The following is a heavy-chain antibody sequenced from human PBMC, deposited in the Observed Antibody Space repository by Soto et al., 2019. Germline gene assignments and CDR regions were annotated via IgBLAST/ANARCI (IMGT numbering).Heavy chain of an antibody. D-gene: IGHD2-15*01. CDR2: IGAGADTT. V-gene: IGHV3-23*01. CDR3: AKYVTPCSGGSCYRNFDY. J-gene: IGHJ4*02. CDR1: GFTFSSYP. Sequence: GGSLRLSCAASGFTFSSYPMSWVRQAPGKGLEWVSAIGAGADTTYYADSVKGRFTISRDSYKNTLYLQMNSLRADDTAVYYCAKYVTPCSGGSCYRNFDYWGQGTLVTVSS.